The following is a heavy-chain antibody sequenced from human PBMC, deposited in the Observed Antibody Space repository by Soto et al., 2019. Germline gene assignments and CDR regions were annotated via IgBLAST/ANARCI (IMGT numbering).Heavy chain of an antibody. D-gene: IGHD5-18*01. V-gene: IGHV3-30*03. CDR1: GFTFTSYG. CDR2: ISYDGGLQ. Sequence: QAHLVESGGGVVQPGRSLRLSCAASGFTFTSYGMHWVRQAPGTRLEWVAVISYDGGLQVYADSGKGRFTISRDNSENMVILKMNSLRAEDTAVYYCVADRGYGHASVPYSWGQGTLVSVSS. CDR3: VADRGYGHASVPYS. J-gene: IGHJ4*02.